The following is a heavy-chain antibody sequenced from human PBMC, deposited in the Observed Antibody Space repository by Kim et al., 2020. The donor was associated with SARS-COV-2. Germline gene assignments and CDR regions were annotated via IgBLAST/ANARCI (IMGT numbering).Heavy chain of an antibody. J-gene: IGHJ6*02. CDR2: ISGSGGST. D-gene: IGHD6-13*01. V-gene: IGHV3-23*01. CDR3: ANPGYSSSWRYYYGMDV. CDR1: GFTFSSYA. Sequence: GGSLRLSCAASGFTFSSYAMSWVRQAPGKGLEWVSAISGSGGSTYYADSVKGRFTISRDNSKNTLYLQMNSLRAEDTAVYYCANPGYSSSWRYYYGMDVWGQGTTVTVSS.